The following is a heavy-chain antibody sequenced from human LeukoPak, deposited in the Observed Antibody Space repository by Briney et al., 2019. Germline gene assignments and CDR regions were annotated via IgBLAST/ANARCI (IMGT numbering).Heavy chain of an antibody. CDR3: ARDLLGYNYYYMDV. CDR2: INSDGSTT. CDR1: GFTFSSYW. J-gene: IGHJ6*03. D-gene: IGHD3-16*02. V-gene: IGHV3-74*01. Sequence: GGSLRLSCAASGFTFSSYWMHWVHQAPGKGLVWVSRINSDGSTTTYADSVKGRFTISRDNAKNTLYLQMNSLRAEDTVVYYCARDLLGYNYYYMDVWGKGTTVTVSS.